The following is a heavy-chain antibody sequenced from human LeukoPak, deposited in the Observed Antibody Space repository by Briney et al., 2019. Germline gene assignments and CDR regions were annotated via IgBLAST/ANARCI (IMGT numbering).Heavy chain of an antibody. CDR3: ARKRYCSSTSCYRQRTGAFDI. Sequence: SETLSLTCAVYGGSVSGYYWSWIRQPPGKGLEWIGEINHSGSTNYNPSLKSRVTISVDTSKNQFSLKLSSVTAADTAVYYCARKRYCSSTSCYRQRTGAFDIWGQGTMVTVSS. D-gene: IGHD2-2*01. V-gene: IGHV4-34*01. CDR2: INHSGST. CDR1: GGSVSGYY. J-gene: IGHJ3*02.